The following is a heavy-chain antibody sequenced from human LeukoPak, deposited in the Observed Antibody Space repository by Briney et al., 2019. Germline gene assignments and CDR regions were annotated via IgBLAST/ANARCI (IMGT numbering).Heavy chain of an antibody. Sequence: SETLSLTCAVSGGSISSGGYSWSWIRQPPGKGLEWIEYIYHSGSTYYNPSLKSRVTISVDRSKNQFSLKLSSVTAADTAVYYCARGNYDILTGYYNNWFDPWGQGTLVTVSS. CDR3: ARGNYDILTGYYNNWFDP. D-gene: IGHD3-9*01. CDR2: IYHSGST. V-gene: IGHV4-30-2*01. CDR1: GGSISSGGYS. J-gene: IGHJ5*02.